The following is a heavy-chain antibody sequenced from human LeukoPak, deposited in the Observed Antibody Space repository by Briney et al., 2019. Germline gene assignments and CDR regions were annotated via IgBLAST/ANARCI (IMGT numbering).Heavy chain of an antibody. D-gene: IGHD6-19*01. CDR2: IYYSGST. J-gene: IGHJ6*02. V-gene: IGHV4-59*08. CDR1: GGSISSYY. Sequence: SETLSLTCTGSGGSISSYYWSWIRQPPGKGLEWIGYIYYSGSTNYNPSLKSRVTISVDTSKNQFSLKLSSVTAADTAVYYCASLRAGYGMDVWGQGTTVTVSS. CDR3: ASLRAGYGMDV.